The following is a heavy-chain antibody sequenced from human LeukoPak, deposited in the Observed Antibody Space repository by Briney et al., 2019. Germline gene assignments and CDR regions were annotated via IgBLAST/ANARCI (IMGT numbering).Heavy chain of an antibody. CDR3: ARNYDSSGYQPFDY. CDR1: GYTFTSYA. J-gene: IGHJ4*02. V-gene: IGHV1-3*01. D-gene: IGHD3-22*01. Sequence: GASVKVSCKASGYTFTSYAMHWVRQAPGQRLEWMGWINAGNGNTKYSQKFQGRVTITRDTSASTAYMELSSLRSEDTAVYYCARNYDSSGYQPFDYWGQGTLVTVSS. CDR2: INAGNGNT.